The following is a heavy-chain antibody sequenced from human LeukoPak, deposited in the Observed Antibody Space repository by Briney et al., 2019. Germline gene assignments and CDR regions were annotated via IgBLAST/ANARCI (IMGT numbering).Heavy chain of an antibody. D-gene: IGHD3-10*01. J-gene: IGHJ4*02. CDR1: GYTFSSYG. V-gene: IGHV1-18*01. CDR3: ARDYDGEYYFDY. CDR2: ISSYNGNT. Sequence: ASVKVSCKASGYTFSSYGISWVRQAPGQGLEWMGGISSYNGNTKYAQKVQGRVTMTTDTSTSTAYMELSRLRSDDTAVYYCARDYDGEYYFDYWGQGTLVTVSS.